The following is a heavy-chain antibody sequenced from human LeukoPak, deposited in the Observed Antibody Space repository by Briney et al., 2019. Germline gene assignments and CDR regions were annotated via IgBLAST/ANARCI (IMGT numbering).Heavy chain of an antibody. J-gene: IGHJ4*02. CDR3: ARSPGGDPRGRLDH. CDR2: IIPIFGTA. V-gene: IGHV1-69*13. Sequence: RASVKVSCKASGGTFSRYAISWVRQAPGQGLAWMGGIIPIFGTANYAQKFQGRVTITADESTSTAYMEMSSLRSEDTAVYYCARSPGGDPRGRLDHWGQGTLVTVSS. CDR1: GGTFSRYA. D-gene: IGHD3-16*01.